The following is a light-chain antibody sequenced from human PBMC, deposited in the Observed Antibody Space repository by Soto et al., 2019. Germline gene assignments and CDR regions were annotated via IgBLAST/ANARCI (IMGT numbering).Light chain of an antibody. Sequence: EIVMTQSPATLSVSPGERATLSCRASQSVSSNLAWYQQKPGQAPRLLIYGATTRATGIPARFSGSGSGTDFTLTIRRLEPDDFAVYYCQQYGSSPRTFGQGTKVDNK. CDR2: GAT. V-gene: IGKV3-15*01. J-gene: IGKJ1*01. CDR3: QQYGSSPRT. CDR1: QSVSSN.